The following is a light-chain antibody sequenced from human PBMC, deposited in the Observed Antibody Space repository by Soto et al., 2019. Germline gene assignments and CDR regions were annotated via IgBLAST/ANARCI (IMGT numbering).Light chain of an antibody. V-gene: IGKV1-5*01. CDR2: DAS. CDR1: QIISSC. J-gene: IGKJ4*01. CDR3: QQYNSYSLT. Sequence: DIQMTQSPSTMSASVGYRVTITCRASQIISSCLAWYQQKPGKAPKLLIYDASSLESGVPSRFSGSGSGTEFTLTISSLQPDDFATYYCQQYNSYSLTFGGGTKVEIK.